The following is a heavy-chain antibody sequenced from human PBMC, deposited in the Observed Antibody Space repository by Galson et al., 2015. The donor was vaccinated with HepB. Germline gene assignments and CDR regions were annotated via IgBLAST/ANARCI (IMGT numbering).Heavy chain of an antibody. V-gene: IGHV3-74*01. CDR1: GFTFSSYW. J-gene: IGHJ4*02. Sequence: SLRLSCAASGFTFSSYWMVWVRQAPGRGLAWVSRINNIGTSIAYADSVKGRFTISRDNVKNTLCLQMNSLGAEDTGLYYCARDPYHMEATDQFHYWGQGTLRRVTAEKRRCRQMKRFVAEEKGLYYRARDPYHMEGTVQFHYLRQGTLVTVSS. CDR3: ARDPYHMEATDQFHYWGQGTLRRVTAEKRRCRQMKRFVAEEKGLYYRARDPYHMEGTVQFHY. D-gene: IGHD4-23*01. CDR2: INNIGTSI.